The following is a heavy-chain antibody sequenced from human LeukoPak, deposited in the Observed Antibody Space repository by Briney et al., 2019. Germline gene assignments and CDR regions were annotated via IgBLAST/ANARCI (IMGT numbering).Heavy chain of an antibody. CDR2: IDPNSGGT. J-gene: IGHJ4*02. V-gene: IGHV1-2*02. CDR1: GYTFTGYY. CDR3: ARDAIVRDYSNSDY. Sequence: ASVKVSCKASGYTFTGYYIHWVRQVPGQGLEWMGWIDPNSGGTDYAQKFQGRVTMTRDTSISTAYMELSRLTSDDTAVYYCARDAIVRDYSNSDYWGQGTLVTVSS. D-gene: IGHD4-11*01.